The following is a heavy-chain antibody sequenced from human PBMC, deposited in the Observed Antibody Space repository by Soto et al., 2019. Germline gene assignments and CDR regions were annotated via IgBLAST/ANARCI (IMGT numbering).Heavy chain of an antibody. D-gene: IGHD3-10*01. Sequence: SETLSLTCTVSGGSISSSSYYWGWIRQPPGKGLEWIGSIYYSGSTYYNPSLKSRVTISVDTSKNQFSLKLSSVTAADTAVYYCARWPMAANYYYYGMDVWGQGTTVT. V-gene: IGHV4-39*01. J-gene: IGHJ6*02. CDR2: IYYSGST. CDR3: ARWPMAANYYYYGMDV. CDR1: GGSISSSSYY.